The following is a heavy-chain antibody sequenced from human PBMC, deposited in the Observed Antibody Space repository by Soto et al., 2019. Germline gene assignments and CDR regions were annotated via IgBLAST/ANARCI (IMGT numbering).Heavy chain of an antibody. J-gene: IGHJ6*03. CDR3: ARISVASRYMDV. CDR2: FYYSGST. V-gene: IGHV4-39*01. Sequence: PSETLSLTCTVSGGSISSSSYYWGWIRQSPGKGLEWIGSFYYSGSTYYSPSLRSRATISGDTPRKQISLRLSSVTAADTAVYYCARISVASRYMDVWGKGTTVTVSS. D-gene: IGHD5-12*01. CDR1: GGSISSSSYY.